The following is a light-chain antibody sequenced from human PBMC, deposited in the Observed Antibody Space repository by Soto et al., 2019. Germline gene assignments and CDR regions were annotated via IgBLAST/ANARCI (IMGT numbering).Light chain of an antibody. CDR3: SSYTSSSTLV. CDR2: DVS. J-gene: IGLJ2*01. CDR1: SSEVGGDNY. Sequence: QSALTQPASVSGSPGQSITISCTGTSSEVGGDNYVSWYQQHPGKAPKLMIYDVSNPPSGVSIRFSGSKSANTASLTISGLQAEDEADYYCSSYTSSSTLVFGGGTKLTVL. V-gene: IGLV2-14*01.